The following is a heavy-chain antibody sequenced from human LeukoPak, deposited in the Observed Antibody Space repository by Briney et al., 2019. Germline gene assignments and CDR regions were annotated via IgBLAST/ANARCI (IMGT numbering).Heavy chain of an antibody. J-gene: IGHJ4*02. CDR1: GFTFSGHN. D-gene: IGHD3-10*01. Sequence: GGSLRLSCAASGFTFSGHNMNWVRQAPGKGLEWISFVSISSGTIYYADSVKGRFTISRDNSKNTLYLQMNSLRAEDTAVYYCAKDNAYYYADYWGQGTLVTVSS. V-gene: IGHV3-48*01. CDR3: AKDNAYYYADY. CDR2: VSISSGTI.